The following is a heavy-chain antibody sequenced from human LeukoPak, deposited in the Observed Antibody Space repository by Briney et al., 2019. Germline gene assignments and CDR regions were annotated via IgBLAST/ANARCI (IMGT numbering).Heavy chain of an antibody. CDR1: GFTFSSYS. D-gene: IGHD6-19*01. J-gene: IGHJ5*02. V-gene: IGHV3-23*01. CDR2: ISGRGDNT. Sequence: GRSLRLSCAASGFTFSSYSMSWVRQAAGKGLEWVSGISGRGDNTYSADPVTGRFSISRDNSKNTLHLQMTSLRAEDTALYFCAKEYSSGPRGQGTLVTVSS. CDR3: AKEYSSGP.